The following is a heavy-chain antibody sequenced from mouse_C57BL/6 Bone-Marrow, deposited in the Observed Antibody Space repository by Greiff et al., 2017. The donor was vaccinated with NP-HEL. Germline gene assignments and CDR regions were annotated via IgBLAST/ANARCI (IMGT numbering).Heavy chain of an antibody. CDR3: ARHRGGDYGGAMDY. CDR1: GFTFSDYG. V-gene: IGHV5-15*01. D-gene: IGHD2-13*01. CDR2: ISNLAYSI. J-gene: IGHJ4*01. Sequence: EVKVVESGGGLVQPGGSLKLSCAASGFTFSDYGMAWVRQAPRKGPEWVAFISNLAYSIYYADTVTGRFTISRENAKNTLYLEISSLRSEDTAMYDCARHRGGDYGGAMDYWGQGTSVTVSS.